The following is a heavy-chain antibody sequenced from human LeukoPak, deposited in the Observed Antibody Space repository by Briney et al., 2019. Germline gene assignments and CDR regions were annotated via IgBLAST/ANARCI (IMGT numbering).Heavy chain of an antibody. CDR3: ARGGSGYSYGKIDS. D-gene: IGHD5-18*01. Sequence: GGSLRLSCAASGFTFSSYSMNWVRQAPGKGLEWVANIKQDGSETYYVDSVKGRFTISRDNAKNSLYLQMNSLGDEDTAVYYCARGGSGYSYGKIDSWGQGILVTVSS. J-gene: IGHJ4*02. CDR1: GFTFSSYS. V-gene: IGHV3-7*01. CDR2: IKQDGSET.